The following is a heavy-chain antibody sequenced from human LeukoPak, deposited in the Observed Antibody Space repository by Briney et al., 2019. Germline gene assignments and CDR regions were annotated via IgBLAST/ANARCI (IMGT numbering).Heavy chain of an antibody. J-gene: IGHJ4*02. D-gene: IGHD6-19*01. Sequence: ASVKVSCKASGYTFTSHGMNWVRQAPGQGLQWMGWINTNAGNPTYAQGFTGRFVFSLDTAVSTAYLQISSLKAEDTAVYYCARDEWLLDYWGQGTLVTVSS. V-gene: IGHV7-4-1*02. CDR2: INTNAGNP. CDR1: GYTFTSHG. CDR3: ARDEWLLDY.